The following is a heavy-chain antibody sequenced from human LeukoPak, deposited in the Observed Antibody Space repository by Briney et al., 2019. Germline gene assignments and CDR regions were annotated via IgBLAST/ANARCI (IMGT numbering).Heavy chain of an antibody. Sequence: SETLSLTCTVSGGSISSYYWSWIRQPPGKGLEWIGYIYYSGSTNYNPSLKSRVTISVDTSKNRFSLKLSSVTAADTAVYYCATSGGTLGPTNYFAYWGQGTLVTVSS. J-gene: IGHJ4*02. CDR3: ATSGGTLGPTNYFAY. D-gene: IGHD3-16*01. V-gene: IGHV4-59*12. CDR1: GGSISSYY. CDR2: IYYSGST.